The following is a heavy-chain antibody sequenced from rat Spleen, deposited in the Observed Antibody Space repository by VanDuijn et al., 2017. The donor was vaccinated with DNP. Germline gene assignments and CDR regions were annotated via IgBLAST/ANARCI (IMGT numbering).Heavy chain of an antibody. CDR1: GFNFNDFW. J-gene: IGHJ2*01. CDR2: INKDGSTI. D-gene: IGHD1-9*01. V-gene: IGHV4-2*01. CDR3: ASTYYGY. Sequence: EVKLVESGGGLVQPGRSLKLSCAASGFNFNDFWMAWVRQAPGKGLEWIGEINKDGSTINYTPSLKDRFTISRDNAQNTLYLQMNKLGSEDTAIYYCASTYYGYWGQGVMVTVSS.